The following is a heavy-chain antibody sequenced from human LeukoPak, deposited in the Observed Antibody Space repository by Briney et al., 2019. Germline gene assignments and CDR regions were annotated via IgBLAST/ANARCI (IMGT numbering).Heavy chain of an antibody. D-gene: IGHD1-26*01. CDR1: GFTFSSSA. Sequence: PGGSLRLSCAASGFTFSSSAMSWVRQAPGKGLEWVSAISNNGGYTYYADSVKGRFTISRDNSKNTLYLQMNSLRAEDTAVYYCAKDLGGSYYGPALSIAFDIWGQGTMVTVSS. CDR3: AKDLGGSYYGPALSIAFDI. V-gene: IGHV3-23*01. CDR2: ISNNGGYT. J-gene: IGHJ3*02.